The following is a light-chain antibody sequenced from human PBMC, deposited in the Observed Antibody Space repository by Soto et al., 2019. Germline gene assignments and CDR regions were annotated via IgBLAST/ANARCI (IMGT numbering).Light chain of an antibody. J-gene: IGKJ1*01. V-gene: IGKV3-20*01. CDR3: QQYGSSGT. Sequence: EIVLTQSPATLSLSPWERATLSCRASQSVSSYLAWYQQKPGQAPRLLIYGASTRATGVPARFSGSGSGTDFTLTISRLEPEDFAVYYCQQYGSSGTFGQGTKVDIK. CDR2: GAS. CDR1: QSVSSY.